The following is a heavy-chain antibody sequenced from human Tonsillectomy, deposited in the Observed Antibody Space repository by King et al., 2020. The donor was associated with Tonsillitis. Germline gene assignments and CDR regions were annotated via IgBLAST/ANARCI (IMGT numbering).Heavy chain of an antibody. CDR2: ISSSSSFI. CDR1: GFTFRTYS. CDR3: AGEEWLVDY. J-gene: IGHJ4*02. Sequence: VQLVESGGGLVKPGGSLRLSCAASGFTFRTYSMNWIRQAPGKGLEWVSSISSSSSFIYYADSVKGRFTISRDNTKNSLYLQMNSLRAEDTAVYYCAGEEWLVDYWGQGTLVTASS. D-gene: IGHD6-19*01. V-gene: IGHV3-21*01.